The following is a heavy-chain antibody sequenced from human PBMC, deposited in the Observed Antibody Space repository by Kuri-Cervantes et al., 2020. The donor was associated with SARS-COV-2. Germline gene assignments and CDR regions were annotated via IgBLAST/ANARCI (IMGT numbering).Heavy chain of an antibody. CDR1: GYTFTGYY. V-gene: IGHV1-2*04. CDR2: INPNSGGT. J-gene: IGHJ4*02. Sequence: ASVKVSCKASGYTFTGYYMHWVRQAPGQGLEWMGWINPNSGGTNYAQKCQDWVTMTRDTSISTVYMETSKLRSDDTALYYCARASSTRGFGVFVRGGDLDYWGQGTLVTVSS. CDR3: ARASSTRGFGVFVRGGDLDY. D-gene: IGHD3-10*01.